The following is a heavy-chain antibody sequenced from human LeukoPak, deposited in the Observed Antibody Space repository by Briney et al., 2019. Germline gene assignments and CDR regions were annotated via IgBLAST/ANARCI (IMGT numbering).Heavy chain of an antibody. CDR2: ISGSGGST. CDR3: AKAKVVAAPLTPFDY. J-gene: IGHJ4*02. V-gene: IGHV3-23*01. D-gene: IGHD2-15*01. CDR1: GFTFSDHY. Sequence: QPGGSLRLSCAASGFTFSDHYMDWVRQAPGKGLEWDSAISGSGGSTYYADSVKGRFTISRDNSKNTLYLQMNSLRAEDTAVYYCAKAKVVAAPLTPFDYWGQGTLVTVSS.